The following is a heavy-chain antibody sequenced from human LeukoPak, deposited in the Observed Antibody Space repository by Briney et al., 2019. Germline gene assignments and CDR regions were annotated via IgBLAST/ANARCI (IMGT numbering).Heavy chain of an antibody. J-gene: IGHJ4*02. CDR3: ARVSGSSLTHYFDS. Sequence: PGGSLRLSCAASGFTFSDYYMSWIRQAPGKGLEWVSYTSSYGTTKHYADSVRGRFTISRDNTRNSLCLQMNSLRAEDTAVYYCARVSGSSLTHYFDSWGRGTLVTVSS. D-gene: IGHD1-26*01. CDR1: GFTFSDYY. V-gene: IGHV3-11*04. CDR2: TSSYGTTK.